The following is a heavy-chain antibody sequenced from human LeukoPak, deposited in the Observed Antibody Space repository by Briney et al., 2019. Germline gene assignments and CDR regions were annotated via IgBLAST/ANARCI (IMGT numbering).Heavy chain of an antibody. V-gene: IGHV3-21*01. D-gene: IGHD5-12*01. CDR3: AREFRGYSGYDYNWFDP. J-gene: IGHJ5*02. CDR1: GFTFSSYS. CDR2: ISSSSSYI. Sequence: GGSLRLSCAASGFTFSSYSMNWVRQAPGKGLEWVSSISSSSSYIYYADSVKGRFTISRDNAKNSLYLQMNSLRAEDTAVYYCAREFRGYSGYDYNWFDPWGQGALVTVSS.